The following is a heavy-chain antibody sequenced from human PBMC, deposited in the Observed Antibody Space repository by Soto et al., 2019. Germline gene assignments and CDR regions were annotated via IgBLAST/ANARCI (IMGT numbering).Heavy chain of an antibody. CDR1: GYTFTNYG. Sequence: ASVKVSCKASGYTFTNYGISWVRQAPGQGLEWMGWISVYNGNTNYAQKFQDRVTMTTDTSTSTVYMELRSLRSDDTAVYYCARDHSTSDVWGQGTTVTVSS. CDR2: ISVYNGNT. CDR3: ARDHSTSDV. V-gene: IGHV1-18*01. D-gene: IGHD4-4*01. J-gene: IGHJ6*02.